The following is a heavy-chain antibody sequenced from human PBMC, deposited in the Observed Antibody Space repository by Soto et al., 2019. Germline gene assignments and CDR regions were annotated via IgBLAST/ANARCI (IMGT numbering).Heavy chain of an antibody. V-gene: IGHV6-1*01. CDR1: GDSVSSNSAA. Sequence: QVQLQQSGPGLVKPSQTLSLTCAISGDSVSSNSAAWNWIRQSPSRGLEWLGRTHYRSKWFNDYAVSVKRRITINADTSKSQFSLQLNSVTPEDTAVYYCARGENYYDRSGDAFDIWGQGTMVTVSS. J-gene: IGHJ3*02. CDR2: THYRSKWFN. D-gene: IGHD3-22*01. CDR3: ARGENYYDRSGDAFDI.